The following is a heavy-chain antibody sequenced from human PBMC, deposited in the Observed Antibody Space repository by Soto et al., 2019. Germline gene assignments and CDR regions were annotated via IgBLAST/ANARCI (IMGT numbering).Heavy chain of an antibody. V-gene: IGHV3-23*01. CDR1: GFTFSSYA. CDR2: ISGSGGST. Sequence: GGSLRLSCAASGFTFSSYAMSWVRQAPGKGLEWLSAISGSGGSTYYVDTVEGRFTISRDNSKNMLYLQMNILRAEDTAVYYFSKDLSVAGSYYYYGMDVWGQGTTVTVSS. CDR3: SKDLSVAGSYYYYGMDV. J-gene: IGHJ6*02. D-gene: IGHD6-19*01.